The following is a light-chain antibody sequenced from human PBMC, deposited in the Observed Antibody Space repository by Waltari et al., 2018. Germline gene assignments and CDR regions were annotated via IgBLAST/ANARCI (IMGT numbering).Light chain of an antibody. V-gene: IGKV1-5*03. J-gene: IGKJ1*01. CDR3: QENNSNSWT. CDR2: QAS. CDR1: QSVFDW. Sequence: DIQMTQSPSTLSASVGDSLTITCRASQSVFDWLAWYQQKPGKAPKLLIYQASTLQNGVPSRFRASGSGTVFTLTINTLQPDDFATYYCQENNSNSWTFGQGTKVEIK.